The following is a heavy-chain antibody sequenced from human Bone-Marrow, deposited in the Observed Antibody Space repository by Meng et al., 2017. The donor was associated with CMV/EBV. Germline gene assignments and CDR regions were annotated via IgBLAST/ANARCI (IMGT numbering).Heavy chain of an antibody. J-gene: IGHJ6*02. CDR1: GYTFTSYG. CDR2: ISAYNGNT. CDR3: ARDADIVVVPAAMPVYGMGV. Sequence: ASEKVSCKASGYTFTSYGISWVRQAPGQGLEWMGWISAYNGNTNYAQKLQGRVTMTTDTSTSTAYMELRSLRSDYTAVYYCARDADIVVVPAAMPVYGMGVWGQGTTVTVSS. D-gene: IGHD2-2*01. V-gene: IGHV1-18*01.